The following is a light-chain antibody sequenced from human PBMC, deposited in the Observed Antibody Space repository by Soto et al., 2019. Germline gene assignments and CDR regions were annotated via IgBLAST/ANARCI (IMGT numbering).Light chain of an antibody. CDR3: HQTYSGPET. V-gene: IGKV1-39*01. J-gene: IGKJ1*01. CDR1: QSISSY. Sequence: DIQMTQSPSSLSASVGDRVTITCRASQSISSYLNWYQQKPGKAPKLLIYAASSLQGGVPSRFSGSGSGTDFTLTISSLQPEDFATYYCHQTYSGPETFGQGTRVEI. CDR2: AAS.